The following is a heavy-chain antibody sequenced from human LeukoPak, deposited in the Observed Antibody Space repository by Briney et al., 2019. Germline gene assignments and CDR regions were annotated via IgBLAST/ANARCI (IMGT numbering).Heavy chain of an antibody. CDR1: GFTFSDYG. CDR2: IWYDGSKK. V-gene: IGHV3-33*01. CDR3: ARAHSSSSTFDL. J-gene: IGHJ4*02. D-gene: IGHD6-6*01. Sequence: PGRSLRLSCAASGFTFSDYGIHWVRQAPGQGLKWVALIWYDGSKKYYADSVKGRFTISRDNTKNTLYLQLNSLRADDTAVYYCARAHSSSSTFDLWGQGTLVTVSS.